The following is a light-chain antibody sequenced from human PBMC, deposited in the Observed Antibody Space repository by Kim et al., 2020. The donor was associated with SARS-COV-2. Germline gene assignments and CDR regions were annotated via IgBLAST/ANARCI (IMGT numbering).Light chain of an antibody. CDR2: EVS. Sequence: QSALTQPPSVSGSPGQSVTISCTGSSSDVGSYNRVSWYQQPPGTAPKLMIYEVSNRPSGVPDRFSGSKSGNTASLTISGLQAEDEADYHCSSYTSTATWVFGGGTQLTVL. CDR1: SSDVGSYNR. J-gene: IGLJ3*02. CDR3: SSYTSTATWV. V-gene: IGLV2-18*02.